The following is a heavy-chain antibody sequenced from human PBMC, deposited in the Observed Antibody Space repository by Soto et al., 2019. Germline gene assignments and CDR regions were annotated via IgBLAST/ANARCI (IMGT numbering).Heavy chain of an antibody. Sequence: QLQLQESGPGLVKPSETLSLTCTVSGGSISSSSDYWGWIRQPPGKGLEWIGSIYYSGSTYYNPSLKSRVTISVDTSKNQFSLKLSSVTAADTAVYYCASSYSSSWYDYYYYGMDVWGQGTTVTVSS. J-gene: IGHJ6*02. V-gene: IGHV4-39*01. CDR3: ASSYSSSWYDYYYYGMDV. CDR1: GGSISSSSDY. CDR2: IYYSGST. D-gene: IGHD6-13*01.